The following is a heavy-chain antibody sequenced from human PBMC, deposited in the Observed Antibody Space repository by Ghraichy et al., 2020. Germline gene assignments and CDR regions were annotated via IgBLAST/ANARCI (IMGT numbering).Heavy chain of an antibody. Sequence: SGPTLVKPTQTLTLTCTFSGFSLSTSGMCVSWIRQPPGKALEWLARIDWDDDKYYSTSLKTRLTISKDTSKNQVVLTMTNMDPVDTATYYCARGGEYYYDSSGYYHFDYWGQGTLVTVSS. CDR3: ARGGEYYYDSSGYYHFDY. D-gene: IGHD3-22*01. CDR2: IDWDDDK. V-gene: IGHV2-70*11. CDR1: GFSLSTSGMC. J-gene: IGHJ4*02.